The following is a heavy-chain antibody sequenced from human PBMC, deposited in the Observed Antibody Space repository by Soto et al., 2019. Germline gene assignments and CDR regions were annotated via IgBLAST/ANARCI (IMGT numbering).Heavy chain of an antibody. J-gene: IGHJ6*02. D-gene: IGHD3-3*01. CDR3: AKDPGYYDFWSGYEDYYYYYGMDV. V-gene: IGHV3-30*18. CDR1: GFTFSSYG. Sequence: GGSLRLSCAASGFTFSSYGMHWVRQAPGKGLEWVAVISYDGSNKYYADSVKGRFTISRDNSKNTLYLQMNSLRAEDTAVYYCAKDPGYYDFWSGYEDYYYYYGMDVWGQGTTVTVSS. CDR2: ISYDGSNK.